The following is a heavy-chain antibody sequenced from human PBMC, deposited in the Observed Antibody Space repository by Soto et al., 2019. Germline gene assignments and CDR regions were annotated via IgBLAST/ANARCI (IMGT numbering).Heavy chain of an antibody. CDR2: INPDSGGT. CDR3: ARPACGTNSRNGWFAT. J-gene: IGHJ5*02. D-gene: IGHD2-21*01. V-gene: IGHV1-2*02. CDR1: GYTFTDFY. Sequence: ASVKVSCKASGYTFTDFYIYWVGQAPGQGLEWMGWINPDSGGTKYAQNFQGRVTMTRDTSITPAYMQLSRLTSDDTAVEYCARPACGTNSRNGWFATWLQRALVSVSS.